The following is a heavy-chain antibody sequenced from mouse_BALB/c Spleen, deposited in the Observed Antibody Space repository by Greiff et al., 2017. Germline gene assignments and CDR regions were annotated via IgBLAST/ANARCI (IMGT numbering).Heavy chain of an antibody. V-gene: IGHV5-6-5*01. CDR3: ARYDGYYDY. Sequence: EVMLVESGGDLVKPGGSLKLSCAASGFTFSNYAMSWVRQTPEKRLEWVASISSGGSTYYPDSVKGRFTISRDNARNTLYLQMSSLRSEDTAMYSCARYDGYYDYWGQGTTLTVSS. J-gene: IGHJ2*01. CDR1: GFTFSNYA. D-gene: IGHD2-3*01. CDR2: ISSGGST.